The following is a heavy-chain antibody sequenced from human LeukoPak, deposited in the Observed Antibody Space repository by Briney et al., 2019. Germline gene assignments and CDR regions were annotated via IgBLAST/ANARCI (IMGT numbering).Heavy chain of an antibody. D-gene: IGHD6-6*01. CDR1: GGSISSYY. V-gene: IGHV4-59*08. Sequence: PSETLSLTCTVSGGSISSYYWSWIRQPPGKGLEWIGYSYYSGSTNYNPSLESRITISADTSKNQFSLKLNSVTAADTSVYYCARRGSSSFDSWGQGTLVTVSS. CDR3: ARRGSSSFDS. J-gene: IGHJ4*02. CDR2: SYYSGST.